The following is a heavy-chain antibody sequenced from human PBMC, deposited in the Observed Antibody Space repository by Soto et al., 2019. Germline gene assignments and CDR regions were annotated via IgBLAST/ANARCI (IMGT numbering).Heavy chain of an antibody. CDR3: ARPVLDSSGWYYFEL. J-gene: IGHJ5*02. CDR1: GGSISSSSFY. Sequence: SETLSLTCSVSGGSISSSSFYWDWIRQTPGKGLEYIGNIYYNGRTNYNPSLKSRVTISLDTSKNQFSLTLRSVTAADTAVYFCARPVLDSSGWYYFELWGQGVRVTVSS. D-gene: IGHD6-19*01. CDR2: IYYNGRT. V-gene: IGHV4-39*01.